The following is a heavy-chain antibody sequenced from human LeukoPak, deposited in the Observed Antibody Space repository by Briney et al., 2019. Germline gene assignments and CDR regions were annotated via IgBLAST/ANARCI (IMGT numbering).Heavy chain of an antibody. CDR2: INHSGST. CDR3: SRGLDFRSGYSFDY. V-gene: IGHV4-34*01. Sequence: SETLSLTCAVYGGSFSGYYWTWIRQPPGKGLEWIGEINHSGSTNYNPSLKSRVTISVDTSKNQFSLKLSSVTAADTAVYYCSRGLDFRSGYSFDYWGQGILVTVSS. J-gene: IGHJ4*02. CDR1: GGSFSGYY. D-gene: IGHD3-3*01.